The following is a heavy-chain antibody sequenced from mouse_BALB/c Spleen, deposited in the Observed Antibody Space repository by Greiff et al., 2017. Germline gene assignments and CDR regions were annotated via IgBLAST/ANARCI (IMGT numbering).Heavy chain of an antibody. Sequence: EVQLVESGGGLVQPKGSLKLSCAASGFTFNTYAMNWVRQAPGKGLEWVARIRSKSNNYATYYADSVKDRFTISRDDSQSMLYLQMNNLKTEDTAMYYCVYDYFAYWGQGTLVTVSA. CDR3: VYDYFAY. V-gene: IGHV10-1*02. J-gene: IGHJ3*01. CDR2: IRSKSNNYAT. CDR1: GFTFNTYA. D-gene: IGHD2-4*01.